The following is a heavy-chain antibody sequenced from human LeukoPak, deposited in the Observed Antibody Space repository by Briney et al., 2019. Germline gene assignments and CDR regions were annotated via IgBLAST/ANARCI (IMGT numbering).Heavy chain of an antibody. CDR3: ARGYYFDY. J-gene: IGHJ4*02. CDR1: GFTFSSYS. Sequence: GGSLRLSCAASGFTFSSYSMNWVRQAPGKGLEWISYISTSSNTIYYADSVKGRFTISRDNAKNSLYLQTNSLGDEDTAVYYCARGYYFDYWGQGTLVTVSS. CDR2: ISTSSNTI. V-gene: IGHV3-48*02.